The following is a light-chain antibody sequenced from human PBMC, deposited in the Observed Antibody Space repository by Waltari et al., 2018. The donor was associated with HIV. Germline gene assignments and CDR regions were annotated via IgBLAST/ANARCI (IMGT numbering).Light chain of an antibody. V-gene: IGLV2-11*01. Sequence: QSALTQPRSVSGSPGQSVTISCTGTSRDVGGYNYVSWSQQPPGKAPKVIIYDVSKRPSGVPDRFSGSKSGNTASLTISGLQAEDEADYYCCSYAGSYTVVFGGGTKLTVL. CDR2: DVS. CDR3: CSYAGSYTVV. CDR1: SRDVGGYNY. J-gene: IGLJ2*01.